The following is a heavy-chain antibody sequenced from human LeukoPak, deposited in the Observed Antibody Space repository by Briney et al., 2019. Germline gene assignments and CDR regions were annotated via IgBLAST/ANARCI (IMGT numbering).Heavy chain of an antibody. D-gene: IGHD3-22*01. V-gene: IGHV3-21*04. CDR1: GFTFISYS. CDR2: ISSSSSYI. Sequence: GGSLRLSCAASGFTFISYSMNWVRQAPGKGLEWVSSISSSSSYIYYADSVKGRFTISRDNSKNTLYLQMNSLRAEDTAVYYCARGPNDSSGYYSPHFDYWGQGTLVTVSS. CDR3: ARGPNDSSGYYSPHFDY. J-gene: IGHJ4*02.